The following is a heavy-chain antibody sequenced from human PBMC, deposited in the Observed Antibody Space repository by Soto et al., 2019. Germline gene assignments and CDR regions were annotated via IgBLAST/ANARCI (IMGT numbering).Heavy chain of an antibody. CDR3: ARDMFGWVRLFAY. Sequence: QVQLVESVGGLVNPGGALRLDCAASGFTFRDYYMSRIHQAPGKGLEWVAYISSSSRYTKYADSVKGRITISRDNAKNSLYLQMNSLRAEDTAVYYCARDMFGWVRLFAYWGQGTLVTVSS. J-gene: IGHJ4*02. V-gene: IGHV3-11*05. CDR2: ISSSSRYT. CDR1: GFTFRDYY. D-gene: IGHD5-18*01.